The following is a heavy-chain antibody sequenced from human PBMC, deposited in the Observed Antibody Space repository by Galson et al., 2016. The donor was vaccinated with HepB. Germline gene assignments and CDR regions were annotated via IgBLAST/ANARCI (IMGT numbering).Heavy chain of an antibody. Sequence: SETLSLTCTVSGDSVSNGNYYWSWIRQTPGKGLEYIGYVYFSGSTKSSPSLESRVNISVDTSKNQCSLKLSSVTAADTALYYCSRGVLGLSSFDYWGQVTLVTVSS. D-gene: IGHD3/OR15-3a*01. V-gene: IGHV4-61*01. CDR2: VYFSGST. CDR3: SRGVLGLSSFDY. J-gene: IGHJ4*02. CDR1: GDSVSNGNYY.